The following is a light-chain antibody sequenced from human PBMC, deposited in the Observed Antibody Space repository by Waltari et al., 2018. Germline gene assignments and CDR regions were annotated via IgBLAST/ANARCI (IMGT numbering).Light chain of an antibody. Sequence: EMVMTQTPATLSVSPGETATLSCRASQSFGGSLAWYQQRPGQTPRLLIYYTSNRATDIPARFSGSGSGTEFALTISGVHSEDVAVYYCQQYKSWPWTFGQGTKVEIK. CDR1: QSFGGS. CDR2: YTS. CDR3: QQYKSWPWT. V-gene: IGKV3-15*01. J-gene: IGKJ1*01.